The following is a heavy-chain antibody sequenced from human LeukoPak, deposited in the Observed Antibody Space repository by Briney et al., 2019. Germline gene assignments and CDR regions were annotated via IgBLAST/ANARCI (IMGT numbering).Heavy chain of an antibody. V-gene: IGHV3-30*02. D-gene: IGHD3-10*01. J-gene: IGHJ4*02. CDR3: AANPYGSGNYFVFDY. CDR2: IQYDGSEK. CDR1: GFTFSSYA. Sequence: GGSLRLSCAASGFTFSSYAMHWVRQAPGKGLEWVASIQYDGSEKYYEDAVKGRFTISRDNSKNTLYLQMNSLRSEDTAVYYCAANPYGSGNYFVFDYWGQGTLVTVSS.